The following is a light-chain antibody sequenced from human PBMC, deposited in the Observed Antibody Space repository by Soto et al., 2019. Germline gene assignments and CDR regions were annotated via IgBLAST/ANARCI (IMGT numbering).Light chain of an antibody. Sequence: QTVVTQPPSASGTAGQRVTISCSGSSSNIGSNYVYWYQQLPGTAPKLLIYSNDQRPSGVPDRFSGSKSGTSASLAISGLRSDDEADYYCAAWDDSLQGYVFATGTKVTVL. CDR2: SND. V-gene: IGLV1-47*02. CDR3: AAWDDSLQGYV. CDR1: SSNIGSNY. J-gene: IGLJ1*01.